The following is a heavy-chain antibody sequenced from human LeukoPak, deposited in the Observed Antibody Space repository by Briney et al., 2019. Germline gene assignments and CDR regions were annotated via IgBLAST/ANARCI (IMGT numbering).Heavy chain of an antibody. J-gene: IGHJ4*02. CDR1: GFTFSSYG. D-gene: IGHD5-18*01. CDR2: INPNSGGT. V-gene: IGHV1-2*02. CDR3: ARRLWLDY. Sequence: GGSLRLSCAASGFTFSSYGMHWVRQAPGQGLEWMGWINPNSGGTNYAQKFQGRVTMTRDTSISTAYMELSRLRSDDTAVYYCARRLWLDYWGQGTLVTVSS.